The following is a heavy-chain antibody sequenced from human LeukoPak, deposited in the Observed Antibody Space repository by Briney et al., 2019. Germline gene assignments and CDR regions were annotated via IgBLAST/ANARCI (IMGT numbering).Heavy chain of an antibody. Sequence: ASVRVSYMASGYTFTGYDINWVRQAPGQGGEWMGWMNPYTGDTGYAQKFQGRVTMTRNASVDTAYMELSGLRSEDTAVYYCTRGSLSGSSRDYWGQGTLVTVSS. CDR1: GYTFTGYD. CDR3: TRGSLSGSSRDY. J-gene: IGHJ4*02. V-gene: IGHV1-8*01. D-gene: IGHD1-26*01. CDR2: MNPYTGDT.